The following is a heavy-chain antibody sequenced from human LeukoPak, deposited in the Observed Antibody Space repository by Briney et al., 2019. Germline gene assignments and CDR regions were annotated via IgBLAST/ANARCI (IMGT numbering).Heavy chain of an antibody. V-gene: IGHV4-39*01. CDR3: ARYVVSGAGRYYFDY. Sequence: PSETLSLTCTVSGGSISSSNYYWGWIRQPPGKGLEWIGSIYNSGSTYYNPALKSRVTISVDTSKNQFSLRLSSVTAADTAVYLCARYVVSGAGRYYFDYWGQGSLVTVSS. J-gene: IGHJ4*02. CDR2: IYNSGST. CDR1: GGSISSSNYY. D-gene: IGHD3-10*01.